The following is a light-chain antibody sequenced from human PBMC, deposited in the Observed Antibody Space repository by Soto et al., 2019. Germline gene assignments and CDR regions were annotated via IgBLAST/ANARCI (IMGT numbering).Light chain of an antibody. CDR2: EVS. J-gene: IGLJ2*01. CDR1: SSDVGCYNY. V-gene: IGLV2-8*01. CDR3: SSYAGSNNPVV. Sequence: QSVLTQPPSASGSPGQSVTISCTGTSSDVGCYNYVSWYQQHPGKAPKLMIYEVSKRPSGVPDRYSGSKSGNTASLTVSGLQAGDEADYYCSSYAGSNNPVVFGGGTQVTVL.